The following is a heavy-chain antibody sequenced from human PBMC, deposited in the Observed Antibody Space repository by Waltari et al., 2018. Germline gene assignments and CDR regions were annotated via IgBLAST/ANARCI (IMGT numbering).Heavy chain of an antibody. V-gene: IGHV3-53*01. Sequence: EVQLVESGGGLIQPGGSLRISCAASGFTVSNNYITWVRQAPGKGLGCVSVIYSGGGTYYADSVRGRFTISRDKVKNTVYLQMNSLRAEDTAVYYCGNIGAFDSWGQGTMVTVSS. CDR1: GFTVSNNY. CDR2: IYSGGGT. J-gene: IGHJ3*02. CDR3: GNIGAFDS. D-gene: IGHD5-12*01.